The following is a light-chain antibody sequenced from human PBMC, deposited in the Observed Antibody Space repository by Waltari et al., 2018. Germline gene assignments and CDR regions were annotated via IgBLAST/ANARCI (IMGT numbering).Light chain of an antibody. J-gene: IGLJ1*01. CDR3: SAWDSSLSAHV. Sequence: QAGLTQPPSVSKGLRQTATLTCTGDSNNVGNQGAAWLQQHQGHPPQLLSYRNNNRPSGIAESFSASRSGNTSSLTITGLHPEDEADYYCSAWDSSLSAHVFGTGTKVTVL. CDR2: RNN. V-gene: IGLV10-54*04. CDR1: SNNVGNQG.